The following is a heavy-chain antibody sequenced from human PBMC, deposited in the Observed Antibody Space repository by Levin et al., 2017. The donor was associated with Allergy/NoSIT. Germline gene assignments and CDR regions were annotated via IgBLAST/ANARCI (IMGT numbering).Heavy chain of an antibody. J-gene: IGHJ3*02. CDR3: TRRPRIGAGGSGAFDI. CDR1: GFTFSNYW. V-gene: IGHV3-74*01. Sequence: GGSLRLSCAASGFTFSNYWMYWVRQTPGKGVVWVSRINSDGSTRNYADSVKGRFTISRDNADNTLYLQMNSLRAEDTAVYYCTRRPRIGAGGSGAFDIWGQGTMVTVSS. D-gene: IGHD6-13*01. CDR2: INSDGSTR.